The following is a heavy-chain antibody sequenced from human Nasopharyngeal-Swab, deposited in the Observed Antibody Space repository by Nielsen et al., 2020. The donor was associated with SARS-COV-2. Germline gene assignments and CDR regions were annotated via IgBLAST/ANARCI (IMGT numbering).Heavy chain of an antibody. CDR1: GFTFSSYA. V-gene: IGHV3-30*04. D-gene: IGHD3-10*01. J-gene: IGHJ4*02. CDR2: ISYDGSNK. CDR3: ARGGVTMVRGVIIAEDLPNDY. Sequence: GGSLRLSCAASGFTFSSYAMHWVRQAPGKGLEWVAVISYDGSNKYYADSVKGRFTISRDNSKNTLYLQMNSLRAEDTAVYYCARGGVTMVRGVIIAEDLPNDYWGQGTLVTVSS.